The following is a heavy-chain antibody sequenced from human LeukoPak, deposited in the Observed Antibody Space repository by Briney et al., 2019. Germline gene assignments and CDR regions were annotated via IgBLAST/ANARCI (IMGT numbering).Heavy chain of an antibody. Sequence: GASVKVSCKASGYTFTGYYMHWVRQAPGQGLEWMGWINPNSGGTNYAQKFQGRVTMTRDTSISTAYMELSRLRSDDTAVYYCARDVNYSGWKSYYYYGMDVWGQGTTVTVSS. J-gene: IGHJ6*02. D-gene: IGHD6-19*01. CDR3: ARDVNYSGWKSYYYYGMDV. V-gene: IGHV1-2*02. CDR1: GYTFTGYY. CDR2: INPNSGGT.